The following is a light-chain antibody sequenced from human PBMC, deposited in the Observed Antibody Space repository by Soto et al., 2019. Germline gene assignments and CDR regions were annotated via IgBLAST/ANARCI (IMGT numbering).Light chain of an antibody. Sequence: DLSQAPCTLCTSPLYRLTLSCRAIQSVSSSYLAWYQQKPGQAPRLLIYGAYSRATGIQDRFSGSGSGTDFTLTISRLEPEDFAVYYCQQYASSQEWTFGQGTKVEIK. J-gene: IGKJ1*01. CDR2: GAY. V-gene: IGKV3-20*01. CDR3: QQYASSQEWT. CDR1: QSVSSSY.